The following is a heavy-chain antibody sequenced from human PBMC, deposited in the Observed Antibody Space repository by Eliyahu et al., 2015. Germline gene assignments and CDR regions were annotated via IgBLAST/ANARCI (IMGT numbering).Heavy chain of an antibody. Sequence: QITLKESGPTLVKPTQTLTLTCTFSGFSLSTGGVGVGWIRQPPGKALEWLALIYWNDDKNYSPSLKSRLTITKDTSKNQVVLTVTNMDPVDTATYYCAHRRREQGTTTTTGFDCWGQGTLVTVSS. CDR2: IYWNDDK. CDR1: GFSLSTGGVG. D-gene: IGHD1-1*01. CDR3: AHRRREQGTTTTTGFDC. J-gene: IGHJ4*02. V-gene: IGHV2-5*01.